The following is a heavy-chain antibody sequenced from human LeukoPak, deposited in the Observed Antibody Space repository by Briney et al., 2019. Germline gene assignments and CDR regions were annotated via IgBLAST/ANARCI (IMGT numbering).Heavy chain of an antibody. J-gene: IGHJ4*02. D-gene: IGHD6-19*01. Sequence: VASVKVSCKASGYTFTGYYLHWVRQAPGQGLEWMVWINPNSGGTNYAQKFQGRVTMTRDTSISTAYMEVSRLRSDDTAVYYCARVGGPGYSSGWYGYWGQGTLVTVSS. V-gene: IGHV1-2*02. CDR2: INPNSGGT. CDR3: ARVGGPGYSSGWYGY. CDR1: GYTFTGYY.